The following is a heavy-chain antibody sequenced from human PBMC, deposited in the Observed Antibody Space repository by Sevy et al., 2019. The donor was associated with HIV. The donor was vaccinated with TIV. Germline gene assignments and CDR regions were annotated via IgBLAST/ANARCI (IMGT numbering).Heavy chain of an antibody. Sequence: GGSLRLSCAASGFTFSSYAMHWVRQAPGKGLEWVAVISYDGSNKYYADSVKGRFTISRDNSKNTLYLQMNSLRAEDTAVYYCARETTCDYELDYWGQGTLVTVSS. CDR2: ISYDGSNK. V-gene: IGHV3-30-3*01. CDR1: GFTFSSYA. J-gene: IGHJ4*02. CDR3: ARETTCDYELDY. D-gene: IGHD4-17*01.